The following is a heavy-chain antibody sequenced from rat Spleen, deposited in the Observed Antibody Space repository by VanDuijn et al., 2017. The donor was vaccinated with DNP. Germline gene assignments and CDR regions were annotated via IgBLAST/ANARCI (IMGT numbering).Heavy chain of an antibody. D-gene: IGHD1-11*01. Sequence: EVQLQESGPGLVKPSQSLSLTCSVTGYSITSNYWCWIRKFPGNKMEWIGHISYSGSTSYNPSLKSRISITRDTSKNQFLLRVNSVTTEDTATYYCARGLNYGGYNYYWYFDFWGPGTMVTVSS. J-gene: IGHJ1*01. CDR2: ISYSGST. CDR3: ARGLNYGGYNYYWYFDF. CDR1: GYSITSNY. V-gene: IGHV3-1*01.